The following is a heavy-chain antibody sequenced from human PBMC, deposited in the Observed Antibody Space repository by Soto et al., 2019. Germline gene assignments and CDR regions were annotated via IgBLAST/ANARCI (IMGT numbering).Heavy chain of an antibody. CDR2: IFTSGST. CDR1: SGSMTDYY. Sequence: QVQLQESGPRVVKPSGTLSLTCTVSSGSMTDYYLTWIRQPAGKGLECIGRIFTSGSTNYNPSLRRRVTMSGGTSKTRFSRRLTSVTAADAAVYYCARLKGDGFDIWGQGTRVTVSS. CDR3: ARLKGDGFDI. V-gene: IGHV4-4*07. J-gene: IGHJ3*02.